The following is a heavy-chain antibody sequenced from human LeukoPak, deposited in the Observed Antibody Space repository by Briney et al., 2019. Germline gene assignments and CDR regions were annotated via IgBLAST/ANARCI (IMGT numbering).Heavy chain of an antibody. D-gene: IGHD6-13*01. Sequence: SETLSLTCAVYGGSFSGYYWSWIRQPPGKGLEWIGEINHSGSTNYNPSLKRRVTISVDTSKNQYSLKLSSVTAAATAVYYCARPSRSGIAAAGTFGYWGQGTLVTVSS. CDR3: ARPSRSGIAAAGTFGY. V-gene: IGHV4-34*01. CDR1: GGSFSGYY. CDR2: INHSGST. J-gene: IGHJ4*02.